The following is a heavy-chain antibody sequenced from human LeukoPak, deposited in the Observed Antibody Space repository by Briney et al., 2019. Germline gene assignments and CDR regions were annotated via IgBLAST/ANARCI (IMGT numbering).Heavy chain of an antibody. CDR2: IIPIFGTA. Sequence: WASVKVSCKASGGTFSSYAISWVRQAPGQGLEWMGGIIPIFGTANYARKFQGRVTITADESTSTAYMELSSLRSEDTAVYYCARVTAMVMEFDYWGQGTLVTVSS. CDR3: ARVTAMVMEFDY. D-gene: IGHD5-18*01. CDR1: GGTFSSYA. V-gene: IGHV1-69*13. J-gene: IGHJ4*02.